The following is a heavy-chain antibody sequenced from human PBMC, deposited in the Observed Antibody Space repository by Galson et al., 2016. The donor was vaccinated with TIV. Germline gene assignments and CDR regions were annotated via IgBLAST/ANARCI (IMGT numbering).Heavy chain of an antibody. V-gene: IGHV1-24*01. D-gene: IGHD1-1*01. J-gene: IGHJ4*02. CDR1: GNSLNELV. Sequence: SVKVSCKVSGNSLNELVIHWVRQAPGKGLEWMGGFDPEVSKTVYAQMLQGRVTMAADTSRNTAYMELGSLRFEDTAVYYCATVAWFPGLSLYNRGQGTLVPVSS. CDR2: FDPEVSKT. CDR3: ATVAWFPGLSLYN.